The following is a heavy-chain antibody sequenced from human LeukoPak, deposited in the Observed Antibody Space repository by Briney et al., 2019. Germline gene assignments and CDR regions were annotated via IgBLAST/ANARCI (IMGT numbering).Heavy chain of an antibody. CDR3: ARDKDNYYDSSGYDPLGY. CDR2: IWYDGSNK. D-gene: IGHD3-22*01. CDR1: GFTFNSYS. Sequence: GGSLRLSCAASGFTFNSYSMHWVRQAPGKGLEWVAVIWYDGSNKYYADSVKGRFTISRDNSKNTLYLQMNSLRAEDTAVYYCARDKDNYYDSSGYDPLGYWGQGTLVTVSS. V-gene: IGHV3-33*08. J-gene: IGHJ4*02.